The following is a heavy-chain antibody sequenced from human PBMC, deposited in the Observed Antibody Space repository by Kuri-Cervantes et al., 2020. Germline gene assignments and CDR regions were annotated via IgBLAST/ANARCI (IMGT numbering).Heavy chain of an antibody. CDR1: GFSLSTSGVG. D-gene: IGHD2-15*01. J-gene: IGHJ4*02. Sequence: SGPTLVIPTQTLTLTCTFSGFSLSTSGVGVGWIRQPPGKALEWLALIYWDDDKRYSPSLKSRLTITKDTSKNQVVLTMTNMDPVDTATYYCAHSDLGYCSGGSCHSDYWGQGTLVTVSS. CDR2: IYWDDDK. CDR3: AHSDLGYCSGGSCHSDY. V-gene: IGHV2-5*02.